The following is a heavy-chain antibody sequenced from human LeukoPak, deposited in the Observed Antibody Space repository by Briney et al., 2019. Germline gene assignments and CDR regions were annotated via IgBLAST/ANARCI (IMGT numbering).Heavy chain of an antibody. V-gene: IGHV4-4*07. J-gene: IGHJ6*03. D-gene: IGHD6-13*01. Sequence: SETLSLTCTVSGGSISSDYWSWIRRPAWKGLEWIGRIYTSGGTKYNPSLKSRVTMSVDTSKNQLSLKVNSVTAADTAVYYCARDQYAGYSSSWGYYYYMDVWGKGTTVTVSS. CDR3: ARDQYAGYSSSWGYYYYMDV. CDR2: IYTSGGT. CDR1: GGSISSDY.